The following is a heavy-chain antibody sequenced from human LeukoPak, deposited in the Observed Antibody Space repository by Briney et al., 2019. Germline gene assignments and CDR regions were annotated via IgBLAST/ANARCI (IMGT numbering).Heavy chain of an antibody. CDR3: ARLQGYYYYMDV. CDR1: GGSFSGNY. J-gene: IGHJ6*03. Sequence: PSETLSLTCAVYGGSFSGNYWSWIRQPPGKGLEWIGEINHSGSTNYNPSLKSRVTISVDTSKNQFSLKLSSVTAADTAVYYCARLQGYYYYMDVWGKGTTVTVSS. V-gene: IGHV4-34*01. D-gene: IGHD5-24*01. CDR2: INHSGST.